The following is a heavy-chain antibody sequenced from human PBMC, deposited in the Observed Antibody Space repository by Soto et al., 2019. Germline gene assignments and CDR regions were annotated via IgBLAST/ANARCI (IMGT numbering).Heavy chain of an antibody. V-gene: IGHV3-21*01. J-gene: IGHJ6*03. CDR3: ARAAEDIVLMVYAMDYYYYYMDV. Sequence: EVQLVESGGGLVKPGGSLRLSCAASGFTFSSYSMNWVRQAPGKGLEWVSSISSSSSYIYYADSVKGRFTISRDNAKNSLYLQMNSLRAEDTAVYYCARAAEDIVLMVYAMDYYYYYMDVWGKGTTVTVSS. CDR2: ISSSSSYI. CDR1: GFTFSSYS. D-gene: IGHD2-8*01.